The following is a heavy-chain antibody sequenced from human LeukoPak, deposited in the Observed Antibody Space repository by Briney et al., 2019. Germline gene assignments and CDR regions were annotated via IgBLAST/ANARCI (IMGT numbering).Heavy chain of an antibody. CDR1: GASISNRTW. CDR2: ISHSGRT. J-gene: IGHJ4*02. V-gene: IGHV4-4*02. CDR3: ARGAPPQN. Sequence: SETLSLTCAVSGASISNRTWWSWVRQSSPRGLEWIGEISHSGRTNYNPSLKSRVTISIDTSKKHFSLKLTSVTAADTAVYYCARGAPPQNWGQGTLVTVSS.